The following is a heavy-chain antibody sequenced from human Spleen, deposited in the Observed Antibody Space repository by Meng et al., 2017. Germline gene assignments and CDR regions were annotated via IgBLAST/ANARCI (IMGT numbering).Heavy chain of an antibody. J-gene: IGHJ4*02. CDR2: INWNGGST. V-gene: IGHV3-20*04. Sequence: GGSLRLSCAASGFTFSDYYMGWVRQAPGKGLGWVSGINWNGGSTGYADSVKGRFTISRDNATNTVYLQMNSLRAEDTAVYYCATDDYWGQGTLVTVSS. CDR3: ATDDY. D-gene: IGHD1-1*01. CDR1: GFTFSDYY.